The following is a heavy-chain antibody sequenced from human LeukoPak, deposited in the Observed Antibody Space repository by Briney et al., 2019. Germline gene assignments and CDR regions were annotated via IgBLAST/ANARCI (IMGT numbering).Heavy chain of an antibody. Sequence: GGSLRLSCAASGFTFSSYAMSWVRQAPGKGLEWVGRIKSKTDGGTTDYAAPVKGRFTISRDDSKNTLYLQMNSLKTEDTAVYYCTTVAGYYYDSSGYHFDYWGQGTLVTVSS. J-gene: IGHJ4*02. V-gene: IGHV3-15*01. CDR1: GFTFSSYA. CDR3: TTVAGYYYDSSGYHFDY. D-gene: IGHD3-22*01. CDR2: IKSKTDGGTT.